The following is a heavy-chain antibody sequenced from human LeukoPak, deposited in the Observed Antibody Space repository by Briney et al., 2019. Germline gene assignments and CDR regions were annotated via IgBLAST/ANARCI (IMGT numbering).Heavy chain of an antibody. J-gene: IGHJ4*02. CDR1: GFTFSSYA. V-gene: IGHV3-23*01. Sequence: PGGSLRLSCAASGFTFSSYAMSWVRQAPGKGLEWVSAISGSGGSTYCADSVKGRFTISRDNSKNTLYLQMNSLRAEDTAVYYCARFAYCGGDCPLYYFDYWGQGTLVTVSS. D-gene: IGHD2-21*02. CDR2: ISGSGGST. CDR3: ARFAYCGGDCPLYYFDY.